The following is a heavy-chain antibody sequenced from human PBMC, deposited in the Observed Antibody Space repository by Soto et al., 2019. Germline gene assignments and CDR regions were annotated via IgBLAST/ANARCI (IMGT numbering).Heavy chain of an antibody. CDR2: MNPNSGNT. Sequence: ASVKVSCKASGYTFTSYDINWVRQATGQGLEWMGWMNPNSGNTGYAQKFQGRVTMTRNTSISTAYMELSSLRSEDTVVYYCARGRPRWIQLWLSWFDPWGQGTLVT. J-gene: IGHJ5*02. CDR3: ARGRPRWIQLWLSWFDP. D-gene: IGHD5-18*01. V-gene: IGHV1-8*01. CDR1: GYTFTSYD.